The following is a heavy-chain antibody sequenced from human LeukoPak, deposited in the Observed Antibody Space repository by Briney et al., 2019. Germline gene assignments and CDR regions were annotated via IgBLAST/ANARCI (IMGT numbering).Heavy chain of an antibody. CDR2: ISWDGGST. CDR1: GFTFDDYA. D-gene: IGHD3-10*01. J-gene: IGHJ4*02. CDR3: AKNMAAYYYSSGNIDY. Sequence: GGSLRLSCAASGFTFDDYAMHWVRQAPGKGLEWVSFISWDGGSTYYADSVKGRFTISRDNSKNSLYLQMNSLRAEDTALYYCAKNMAAYYYSSGNIDYWGQGTLVTVSS. V-gene: IGHV3-43D*03.